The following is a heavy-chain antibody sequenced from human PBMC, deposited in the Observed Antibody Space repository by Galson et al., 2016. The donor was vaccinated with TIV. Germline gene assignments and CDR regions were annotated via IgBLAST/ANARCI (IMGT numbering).Heavy chain of an antibody. CDR1: GFTFSHYP. CDR3: AKEVQRRLHY. CDR2: ISYDGSNK. D-gene: IGHD1-1*01. V-gene: IGHV3-30-3*01. Sequence: LRLSCADTGFTFSHYPMHWVRQAPGKGLDWVAVISYDGSNKYYADSVKGRFTISRDNSKSTLYLQMNGLRAQDTGVYYCAKEVQRRLHYWGQGTLITVSS. J-gene: IGHJ4*02.